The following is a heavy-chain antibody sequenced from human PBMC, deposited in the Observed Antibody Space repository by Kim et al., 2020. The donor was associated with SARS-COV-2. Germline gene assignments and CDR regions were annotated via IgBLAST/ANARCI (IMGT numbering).Heavy chain of an antibody. CDR3: ARVGWNIVATYYYYGMDV. D-gene: IGHD5-12*01. J-gene: IGHJ6*02. Sequence: KSRVTISVDTSKNQVSLKLSSVTAADTAVYYCARVGWNIVATYYYYGMDVWGQGTTVTVSS. V-gene: IGHV4-34*01.